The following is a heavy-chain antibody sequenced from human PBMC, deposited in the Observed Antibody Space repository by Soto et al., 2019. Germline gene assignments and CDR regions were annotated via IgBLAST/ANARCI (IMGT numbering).Heavy chain of an antibody. V-gene: IGHV3-7*01. J-gene: IGHJ4*02. CDR3: TRDLPDPSYVFAY. CDR2: IKQDGSDK. CDR1: GFTFSSYW. D-gene: IGHD3-16*01. Sequence: GGSLRLSCAASGFTFSSYWMSWVRQAPGKGLEWVALIKQDGSDKYYVDSVKGRFTISRDNAKNSLYLQMNSLRADDTAVYYCTRDLPDPSYVFAYWGQGTLVTVSS.